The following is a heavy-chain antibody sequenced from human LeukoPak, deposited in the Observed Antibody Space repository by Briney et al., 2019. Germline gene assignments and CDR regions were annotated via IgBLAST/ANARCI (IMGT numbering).Heavy chain of an antibody. CDR1: GFTFSNFR. CDR2: IRRDGGEA. J-gene: IGHJ4*02. CDR3: AKDRALAIFGVVTHFDY. Sequence: PGGSLRLSCAASGFTFSNFRMSWVRQAPGKGLEWVANIRRDGGEAHYVESVKGRFTISRDNAKNSLYLQMNSLRAEDTALYYCAKDRALAIFGVVTHFDYWGQGTLVTVSS. D-gene: IGHD3-3*01. V-gene: IGHV3-7*03.